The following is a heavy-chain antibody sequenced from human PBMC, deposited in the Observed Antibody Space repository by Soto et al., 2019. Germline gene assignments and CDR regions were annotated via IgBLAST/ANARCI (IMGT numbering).Heavy chain of an antibody. CDR1: EFPFSSYA. V-gene: IGHV3-23*01. D-gene: IGHD5-12*01. Sequence: PGGPLTLSCAASEFPFSSYAMSWVRQAPGKGLDWVSSTSSNGAATYYGDSVRGRFTFSRDNSKNMLYLQMNSLTAGDTAVYYCATISVASNTEYWGQGTQVTVS. J-gene: IGHJ4*02. CDR2: TSSNGAAT. CDR3: ATISVASNTEY.